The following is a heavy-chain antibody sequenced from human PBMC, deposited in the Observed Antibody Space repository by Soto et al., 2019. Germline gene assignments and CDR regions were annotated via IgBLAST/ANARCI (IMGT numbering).Heavy chain of an antibody. J-gene: IGHJ5*02. V-gene: IGHV4-39*01. D-gene: IGHD3-22*01. CDR2: IYYSGST. CDR3: ARHWVGSPKFYYDSSGYHNLFAL. CDR1: GGSISSSSYY. Sequence: SETLSVTYTVSGGSISSSSYYWGWIRQPPGKGLEWIGSIYYSGSTYYNPSLKSRVTISVDTSKNQFSLKLSSVTAADTAVYYCARHWVGSPKFYYDSSGYHNLFALRGQ.